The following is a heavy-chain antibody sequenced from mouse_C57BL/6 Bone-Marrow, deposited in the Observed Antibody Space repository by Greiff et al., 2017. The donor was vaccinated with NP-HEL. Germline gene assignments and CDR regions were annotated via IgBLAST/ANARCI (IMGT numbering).Heavy chain of an antibody. J-gene: IGHJ2*01. V-gene: IGHV5-6*01. Sequence: EVNVVESGGDLVKPGGSLKLSCAASGFTFSSYGMSWVRQTPDKRLEWVATISSGGSYTYYPDSVKGRFTISSDNAKNTLYLQMSSLKSEDTAMYYCASPFYYYGSSPFDYWGQGTTLTVTS. D-gene: IGHD1-1*01. CDR2: ISSGGSYT. CDR1: GFTFSSYG. CDR3: ASPFYYYGSSPFDY.